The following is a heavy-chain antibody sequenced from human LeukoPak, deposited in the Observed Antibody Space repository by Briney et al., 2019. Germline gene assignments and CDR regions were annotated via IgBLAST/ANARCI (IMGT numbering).Heavy chain of an antibody. Sequence: SETLSLTCGVSSGSLSGYYWSWIRQPPGKGLEWIGEINHSGSTNYNPSLKSRVTISVGTSKNQFSLKLSSVTAADTTVYYCARGLGFLGRDGYNSLYYYYYYMDVWGKGTTVTVSS. D-gene: IGHD5-24*01. V-gene: IGHV4-34*01. CDR2: INHSGST. J-gene: IGHJ6*03. CDR3: ARGLGFLGRDGYNSLYYYYYYMDV. CDR1: SGSLSGYY.